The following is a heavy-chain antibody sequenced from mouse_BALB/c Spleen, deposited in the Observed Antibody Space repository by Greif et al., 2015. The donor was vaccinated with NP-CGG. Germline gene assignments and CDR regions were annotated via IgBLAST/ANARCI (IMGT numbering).Heavy chain of an antibody. CDR1: GYTFTDYY. Sequence: VHLVESGPELVKPGASVKISCKASGYTFTDYYINWVKQKPGQGLEWIGWIYPGSGNTKYNEKFKGKATLTVDTSSGTAYMQLSSLTSEDTAVYFCARRTGTEAMDYWGQGTSVTVSS. CDR2: IYPGSGNT. CDR3: ARRTGTEAMDY. V-gene: IGHV1-84*02. J-gene: IGHJ4*01. D-gene: IGHD4-1*01.